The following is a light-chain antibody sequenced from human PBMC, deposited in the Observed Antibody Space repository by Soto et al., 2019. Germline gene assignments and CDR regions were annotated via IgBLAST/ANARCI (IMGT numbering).Light chain of an antibody. Sequence: DIVMTQSPLSLPVTPGEPASISCRSSQSLLGTNGHNYLDWYLQKPGQSPQLLIYLGSNRASGVPDRFSGSESGTEFTLKLSRVEAEDVGVYYCVQTLQTPFTFGPGTKVDIK. CDR3: VQTLQTPFT. J-gene: IGKJ3*01. V-gene: IGKV2-28*01. CDR2: LGS. CDR1: QSLLGTNGHNY.